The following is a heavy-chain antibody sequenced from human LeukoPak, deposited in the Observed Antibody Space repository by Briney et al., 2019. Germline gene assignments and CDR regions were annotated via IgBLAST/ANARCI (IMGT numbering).Heavy chain of an antibody. CDR3: ARDHCSSTSCSSYYMDV. D-gene: IGHD2-2*01. CDR2: ISSSSSTI. Sequence: GGSLRLSCAASGFTFSSYSMNWVRQAPGKGLEWVSYISSSSSTIYYADSVKDRFTISRDNAKNSLYLQMNSLRAEDTAVYYCARDHCSSTSCSSYYMDVWGKGTTVTVSS. V-gene: IGHV3-48*01. CDR1: GFTFSSYS. J-gene: IGHJ6*03.